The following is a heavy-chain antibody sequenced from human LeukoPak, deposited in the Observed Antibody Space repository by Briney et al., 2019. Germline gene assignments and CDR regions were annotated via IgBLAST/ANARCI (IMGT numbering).Heavy chain of an antibody. D-gene: IGHD2-2*01. Sequence: SQTLSLTCAISGDSVSSAAWNWIRQSPSRGLEWLGRTYYRSKWYNDYAVSVKSRVTINPDTSKNQFSLQLNSVTPEDTAVYYCARGGIGYCTSSSCYFDYWGQGTLVTVSS. CDR3: ARGGIGYCTSSSCYFDY. J-gene: IGHJ4*02. V-gene: IGHV6-1*01. CDR1: GDSVSSAA. CDR2: TYYRSKWYN.